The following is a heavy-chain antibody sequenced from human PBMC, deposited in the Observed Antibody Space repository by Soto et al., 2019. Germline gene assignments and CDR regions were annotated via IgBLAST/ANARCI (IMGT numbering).Heavy chain of an antibody. CDR1: GFTFISYA. J-gene: IGHJ4*02. Sequence: XGSLVLSCEASGFTFISYAMSWVRQSPGKGLEWVSSISDTGGDSYYADSMDGRFTVSRDNSKNTLYLQISNLRAEDTAIYYCVRDLYRSATMPCLDHWGQGALVTVSS. V-gene: IGHV3-23*01. CDR2: ISDTGGDS. CDR3: VRDLYRSATMPCLDH. D-gene: IGHD1-1*01.